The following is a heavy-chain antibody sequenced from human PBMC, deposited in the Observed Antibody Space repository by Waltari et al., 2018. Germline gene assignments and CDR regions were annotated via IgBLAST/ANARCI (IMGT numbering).Heavy chain of an antibody. CDR1: GFTFSSYW. V-gene: IGHV3-7*01. CDR3: ASSLHSSPSDY. Sequence: EVQLVESGGGLVQPGGSLRLSCAASGFTFSSYWMSWVRQAPGKGLEWVANIKQDGSEKYYVDSVKGRFTISRDNAKNSLYLQMNSLRAEDTAVYYCASSLHSSPSDYWGQGTLVIVSS. CDR2: IKQDGSEK. J-gene: IGHJ4*02. D-gene: IGHD6-13*01.